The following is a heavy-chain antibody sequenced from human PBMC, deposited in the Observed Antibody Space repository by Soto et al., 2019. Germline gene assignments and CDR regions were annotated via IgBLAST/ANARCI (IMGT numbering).Heavy chain of an antibody. V-gene: IGHV4-39*07. D-gene: IGHD1-26*01. CDR2: IYYSGST. Sequence: SETLSLTCTVSGGSISSSSYYWGWIRQPPGKGLEWIGSIYYSGSTYYNPSLKSRVTISVDTSMNQFSLKLSSVTAADTAVYYCARGSGSYGWFDPWGQGTLVTVSS. J-gene: IGHJ5*02. CDR1: GGSISSSSYY. CDR3: ARGSGSYGWFDP.